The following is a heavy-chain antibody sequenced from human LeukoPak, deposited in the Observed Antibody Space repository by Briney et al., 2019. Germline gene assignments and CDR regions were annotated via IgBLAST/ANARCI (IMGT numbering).Heavy chain of an antibody. CDR2: ISGSGGVT. V-gene: IGHV3-23*01. Sequence: GGSLRLSCAASGFTFSIYAMSWVRQAPGKGLEWVSTISGSGGVTYYPDSVRGRFTISRDNSKNTLHLQMDSLRVEDTAVYYCARWPEGATPKFHYWGQGTLVTVSS. CDR3: ARWPEGATPKFHY. CDR1: GFTFSIYA. J-gene: IGHJ4*02. D-gene: IGHD1-26*01.